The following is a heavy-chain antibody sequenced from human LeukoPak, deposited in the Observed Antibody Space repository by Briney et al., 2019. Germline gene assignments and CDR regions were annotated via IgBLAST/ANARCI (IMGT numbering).Heavy chain of an antibody. Sequence: SLRFSCTASGFTFGNYAMSWVRQAPGQGLKWVSFISSKAYGGTTEYAASVKGRFTISRDDSKRIAYLQMNSLKTDDTAVYYCARARYVAAAGHTFDYWGQGTLVTVSS. J-gene: IGHJ4*02. CDR3: ARARYVAAAGHTFDY. CDR2: ISSKAYGGTT. V-gene: IGHV3-49*04. D-gene: IGHD6-13*01. CDR1: GFTFGNYA.